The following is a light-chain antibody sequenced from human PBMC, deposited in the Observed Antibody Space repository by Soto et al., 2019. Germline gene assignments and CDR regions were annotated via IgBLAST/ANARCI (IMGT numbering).Light chain of an antibody. J-gene: IGLJ1*01. V-gene: IGLV1-51*02. Sequence: QSVLTQPPSASGTPGQRVTISCSGGSSNIGTNAVNWYQQLPGTAPKLLIYENDKRPSGIPDRFSGSKSGTSATLGITGLQTGDEADYYCATWDSSLSAGLFGTGTKVTVL. CDR2: END. CDR3: ATWDSSLSAGL. CDR1: SSNIGTNA.